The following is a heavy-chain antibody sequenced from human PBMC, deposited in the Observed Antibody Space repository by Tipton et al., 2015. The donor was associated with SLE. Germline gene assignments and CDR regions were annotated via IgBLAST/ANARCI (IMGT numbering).Heavy chain of an antibody. J-gene: IGHJ4*02. CDR2: ITGSGEYT. CDR3: AKDPDYYGSGQGFDY. D-gene: IGHD3-10*01. CDR1: GFTFRKYA. V-gene: IGHV3-23*01. Sequence: SLRLSCAASGFTFRKYAMSWVRQAPGKGLEWVSDITGSGEYTYYADSVKGRFTISRDNSKNTLYLQMNSLRAEDTAVYYCAKDPDYYGSGQGFDYWGQGTLVTVSS.